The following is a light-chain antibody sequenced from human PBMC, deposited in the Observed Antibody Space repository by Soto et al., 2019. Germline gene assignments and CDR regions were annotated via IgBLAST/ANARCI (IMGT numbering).Light chain of an antibody. Sequence: QSVLTQPPSASGSPGQSVTISCTGTSSDVGGHNYVSWYQQHPGKAPKLMIYDVSKRPSEVPDRFSGSKSGNTASLTVSGLQAEDEADYYCSSYAGSNNWVFGGGTKLTVL. CDR1: SSDVGGHNY. CDR3: SSYAGSNNWV. V-gene: IGLV2-8*01. J-gene: IGLJ3*02. CDR2: DVS.